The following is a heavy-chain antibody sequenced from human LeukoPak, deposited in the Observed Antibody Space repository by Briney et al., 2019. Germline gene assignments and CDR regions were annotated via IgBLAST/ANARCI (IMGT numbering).Heavy chain of an antibody. CDR3: ARVKYSSSWYYFDY. CDR2: IYYSGST. V-gene: IGHV4-59*01. D-gene: IGHD6-13*01. J-gene: IGHJ4*02. Sequence: SETLSLTCTVSGGSISSYYWSWIRQPPGKGLEWIRYIYYSGSTNYNPSLKSRVTISVDTSKNQFSLKLSSVTAADTAVYYCARVKYSSSWYYFDYWGQGTLVTVSS. CDR1: GGSISSYY.